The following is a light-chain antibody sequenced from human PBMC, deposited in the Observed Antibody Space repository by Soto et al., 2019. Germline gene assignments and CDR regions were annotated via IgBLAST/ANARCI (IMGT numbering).Light chain of an antibody. V-gene: IGLV4-69*01. J-gene: IGLJ2*01. Sequence: QLVLTQSPSASASLGASAKLTCTLSSGHNNYAIAWHQQQPEKGPRYLMKLNSDGSHSKGDGIPDRFSGSSSGTERYLIISSLQSEDEADYYCQTWGTGIVVFGGGTKLTVL. CDR1: SGHNNYA. CDR3: QTWGTGIVV. CDR2: LNSDGSH.